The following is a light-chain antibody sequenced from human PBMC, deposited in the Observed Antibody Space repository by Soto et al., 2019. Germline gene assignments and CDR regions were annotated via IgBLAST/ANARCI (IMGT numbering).Light chain of an antibody. Sequence: DIQMTQSPAYLSASVGDRVIITCRASQTISSHLTWYQQKQGKAHNXLVYAASSLQSGVPSRFTGSGSGTDGTITISSLQPEDFATYFCQQSYATPITFGQGTRLDIK. CDR3: QQSYATPIT. CDR1: QTISSH. V-gene: IGKV1-39*01. CDR2: AAS. J-gene: IGKJ5*01.